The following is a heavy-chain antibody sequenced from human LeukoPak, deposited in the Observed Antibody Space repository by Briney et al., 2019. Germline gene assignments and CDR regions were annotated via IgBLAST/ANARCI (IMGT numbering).Heavy chain of an antibody. V-gene: IGHV4-61*01. Sequence: SETLSLTCTVSGGSVSSGNYYWSWIRQPPGKGLEWIGYIYYSGSTNYNPSLKSRVTKSVDTSKNQFSLKLSSVTAADTAVYYCARDPSGYFNYWGQGTLATVSS. CDR3: ARDPSGYFNY. CDR2: IYYSGST. D-gene: IGHD3-22*01. CDR1: GGSVSSGNYY. J-gene: IGHJ4*02.